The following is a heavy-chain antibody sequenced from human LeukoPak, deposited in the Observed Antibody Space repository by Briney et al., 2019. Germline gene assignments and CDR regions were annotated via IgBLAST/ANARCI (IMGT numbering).Heavy chain of an antibody. Sequence: VASVKVSCKASGYTFTSYYMHWVRQAPGQGLEWMGIINPSSGSTSYAQKFQGRVTMTRDTSTSTVYMELSSLRSEVTAVYYCARTVVLQYSSGWAEAFDYWGQGTLVTVSS. V-gene: IGHV1-46*01. CDR2: INPSSGST. CDR1: GYTFTSYY. J-gene: IGHJ4*02. CDR3: ARTVVLQYSSGWAEAFDY. D-gene: IGHD6-19*01.